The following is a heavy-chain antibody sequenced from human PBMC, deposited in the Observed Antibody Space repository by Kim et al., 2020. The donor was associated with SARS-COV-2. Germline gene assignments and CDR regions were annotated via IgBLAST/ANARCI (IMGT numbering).Heavy chain of an antibody. Sequence: ASVKVSCKASGYTFTSYAMRWVRQAPGQRLEWMGWINAGNGNTKYSQKFQGRVTITRDTSASTAYMELSSLRSEDTAVYYCARKERYWYYGMDVWGQGTTVTVSS. J-gene: IGHJ6*02. CDR3: ARKERYWYYGMDV. V-gene: IGHV1-3*01. D-gene: IGHD2-8*02. CDR1: GYTFTSYA. CDR2: INAGNGNT.